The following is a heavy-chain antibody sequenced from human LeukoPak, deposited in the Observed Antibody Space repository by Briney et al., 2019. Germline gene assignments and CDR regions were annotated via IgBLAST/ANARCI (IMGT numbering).Heavy chain of an antibody. J-gene: IGHJ3*02. CDR1: GFTFDDYG. Sequence: PGGSVRLSCAASGFTFDDYGMSWVRHAPGKGLEWVSGINWNGGSTGYADSVKGRFTISRDNAKNSLYLQMNSLRAEDTVLYYRARDVRQPHPFDIWGQGTIGTVSS. D-gene: IGHD6-13*01. CDR2: INWNGGST. CDR3: ARDVRQPHPFDI. V-gene: IGHV3-20*04.